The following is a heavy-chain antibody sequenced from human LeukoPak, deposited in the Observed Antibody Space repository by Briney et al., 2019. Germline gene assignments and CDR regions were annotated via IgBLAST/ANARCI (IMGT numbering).Heavy chain of an antibody. CDR1: GFTFNNYG. D-gene: IGHD3-3*02. J-gene: IGHJ4*02. CDR3: AKDLLSI. V-gene: IGHV3-30*18. Sequence: GGSLRLSCAASGFTFNNYGMHWVRRAPGKGLEWVAFISYDGSSKNYADSVKGRFTISRDNSKNTLYLQMNSLRPEDTAVYYCAKDLLSIWGQGTLVTVSS. CDR2: ISYDGSSK.